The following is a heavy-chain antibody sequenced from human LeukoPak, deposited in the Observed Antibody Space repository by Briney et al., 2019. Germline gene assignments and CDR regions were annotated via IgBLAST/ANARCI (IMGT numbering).Heavy chain of an antibody. D-gene: IGHD2-2*01. CDR2: ISGGGGTT. Sequence: GGSLRLSCAASGFTFSSYAMSWVRQAPGKGLEWASAISGGGGTTYYADSVKGRFTISRDNSKNTLSLQMNGLRAEDTAVYYCAKSKTTSWSDFDYWGQGTLVTVSS. CDR1: GFTFSSYA. CDR3: AKSKTTSWSDFDY. V-gene: IGHV3-23*01. J-gene: IGHJ4*02.